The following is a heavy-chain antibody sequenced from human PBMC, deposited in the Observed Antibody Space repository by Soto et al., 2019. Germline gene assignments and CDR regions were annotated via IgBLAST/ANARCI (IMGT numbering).Heavy chain of an antibody. D-gene: IGHD6-25*01. CDR1: GGTFGSYA. Sequence: SVKVSCKASGGTFGSYAISWVRQAPGQGLEWMGGIIPMYGTTNYAQKFQGRVTMVADKSTSTVYMDLGSLRTGDSAVYYCARGFAYSSARFDHWGQGTVVTVSS. J-gene: IGHJ4*02. CDR2: IIPMYGTT. CDR3: ARGFAYSSARFDH. V-gene: IGHV1-69*06.